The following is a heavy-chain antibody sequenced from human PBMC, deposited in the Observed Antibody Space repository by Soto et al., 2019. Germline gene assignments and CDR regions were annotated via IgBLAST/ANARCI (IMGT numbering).Heavy chain of an antibody. CDR3: AKDLPWELLPTCFDP. J-gene: IGHJ5*02. CDR1: GFTFSSYA. V-gene: IGHV3-23*01. D-gene: IGHD1-26*01. CDR2: ISGSGSST. Sequence: GGSLRLSCAASGFTFSSYAMSWVRQAPGKGLQWVSAISGSGSSTYYADSVKGRFTISRDNSKNTLYLQMNSLRAEDTAVYYCAKDLPWELLPTCFDPWGQGTLVTVSS.